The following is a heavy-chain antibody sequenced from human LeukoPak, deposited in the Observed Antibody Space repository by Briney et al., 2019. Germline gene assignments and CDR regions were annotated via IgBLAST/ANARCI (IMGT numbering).Heavy chain of an antibody. D-gene: IGHD3-10*01. V-gene: IGHV5-51*01. CDR1: GYSFSNYW. CDR2: IYPGDSDT. CDR3: ARHGSGSYSDAFDI. Sequence: GESLKISCKASGYSFSNYWIGWVRQMPEKGLEWMGIIYPGDSDTRYSPSFQGQVTISADKSISTAYLQWSSLKASDTAMYYCARHGSGSYSDAFDIWGQGTMVTVSS. J-gene: IGHJ3*02.